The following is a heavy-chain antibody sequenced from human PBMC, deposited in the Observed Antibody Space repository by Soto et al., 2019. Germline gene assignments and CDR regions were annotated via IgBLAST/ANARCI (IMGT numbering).Heavy chain of an antibody. CDR2: IRGSGGTT. J-gene: IGHJ4*02. CDR1: GFTFSSHA. D-gene: IGHD4-17*01. Sequence: PGGSLRLSCAASGFTFSSHAMSWVRQAPGKGLEWVSGIRGSGGTTYYAESVKGRFTISRDNSENTLYLQMNSLRAEDTAVYYCAKTVTYNEGSFFFTYWGQGALVTVSS. V-gene: IGHV3-23*01. CDR3: AKTVTYNEGSFFFTY.